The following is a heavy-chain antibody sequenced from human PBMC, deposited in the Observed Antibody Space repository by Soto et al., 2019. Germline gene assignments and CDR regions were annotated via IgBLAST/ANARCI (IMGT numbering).Heavy chain of an antibody. J-gene: IGHJ3*02. V-gene: IGHV1-18*01. CDR3: VRRVVTTLDDAFDI. D-gene: IGHD2-21*02. CDR2: ISGNNGNT. CDR1: GYHFNNYG. Sequence: GPEVQKPGASVTLSCKASGYHFNNYGISWVRQAPGQGLEWMGWISGNNGNTKYGQKFQGRVSLTTDSSTSTAYMEMRSLRSDDTADYYCVRRVVTTLDDAFDIWGPGTRVTVSS.